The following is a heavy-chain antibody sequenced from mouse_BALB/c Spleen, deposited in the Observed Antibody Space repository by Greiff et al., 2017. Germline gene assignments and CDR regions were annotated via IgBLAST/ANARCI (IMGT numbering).Heavy chain of an antibody. J-gene: IGHJ4*01. CDR2: IRNKANGYTT. CDR1: GFTFTDYY. Sequence: EVQLVESGGGLVQPGGSLRLSCATSGFTFTDYYMSWVRQPPGKALKWLGFIRNKANGYTTEYSASVKGRFTISRDNSQSILYLQMNTLRAEDSATYYCARAYYGSMDYWGQGTSVTVSS. V-gene: IGHV7-3*02. CDR3: ARAYYGSMDY. D-gene: IGHD2-9*01.